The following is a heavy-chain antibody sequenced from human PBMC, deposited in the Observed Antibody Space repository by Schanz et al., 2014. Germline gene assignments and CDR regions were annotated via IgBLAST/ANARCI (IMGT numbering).Heavy chain of an antibody. V-gene: IGHV1-69*02. CDR3: ARGGVEMATIRDAFDL. CDR1: GAPSASI. D-gene: IGHD3-16*01. Sequence: QVPLVQSGAEGKSLGPPGISRAELPGAPSASILISGFGRAPGQGLEWMGRNIHALGVTNYAQKFQGRLTITVDQSKTTAFMELSSLTSEDTALYYCARGGVEMATIRDAFDLWGQGTLVTVSS. J-gene: IGHJ4*02. CDR2: NIHALGVT.